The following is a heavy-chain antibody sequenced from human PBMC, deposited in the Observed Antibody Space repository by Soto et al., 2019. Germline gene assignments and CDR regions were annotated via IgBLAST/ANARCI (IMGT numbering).Heavy chain of an antibody. Sequence: EVQLLEAGGGLVQPGGSLRLSCAAYGFTFSIYAMSWVCQAPGKGLEWVSAISGSGGSTYYVDSVKGRCTNSRDNSKNTLYLQMNSLRADDTAVYYCVKDSELTMVRGVIVLYFDYWGQGYLVTVSS. D-gene: IGHD3-10*01. J-gene: IGHJ4*02. CDR2: ISGSGGST. CDR1: GFTFSIYA. V-gene: IGHV3-23*01. CDR3: VKDSELTMVRGVIVLYFDY.